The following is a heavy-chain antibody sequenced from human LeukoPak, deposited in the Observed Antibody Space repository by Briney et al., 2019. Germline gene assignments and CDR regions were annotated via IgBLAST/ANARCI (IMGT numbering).Heavy chain of an antibody. V-gene: IGHV4-34*01. CDR2: INHSGST. Sequence: SEILSLTCAVYGGSFSGYYWSWIRQPPGKGLEWIGEINHSGSTNYNPSLKSRVTISVDTSKNQFSLKLSSVTAADTAVYYCARGRGYYDSSGYYPTAAPLDYWGQGTLVTVSS. D-gene: IGHD3-22*01. CDR1: GGSFSGYY. CDR3: ARGRGYYDSSGYYPTAAPLDY. J-gene: IGHJ4*02.